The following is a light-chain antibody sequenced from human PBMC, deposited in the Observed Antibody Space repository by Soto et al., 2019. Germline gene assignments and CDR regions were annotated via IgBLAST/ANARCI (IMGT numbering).Light chain of an antibody. CDR3: EQYNSYSRT. Sequence: DIQMTQSPSTLSASVRDRVTITCRASQSISSWLAWYQQKAGKAPKLLIYKASSLESGVPSRFSGCGSGTEFTLTISSLQPDDFATYYCEQYNSYSRTFGQGTKVEIK. V-gene: IGKV1-5*03. J-gene: IGKJ1*01. CDR2: KAS. CDR1: QSISSW.